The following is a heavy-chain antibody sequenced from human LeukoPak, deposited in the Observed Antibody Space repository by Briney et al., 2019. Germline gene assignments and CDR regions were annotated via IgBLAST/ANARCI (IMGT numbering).Heavy chain of an antibody. CDR1: EFTYG. J-gene: IGHJ4*02. Sequence: GGSLRLSCAASEFTYGMNWVRQAPGKGLECVSAISSSGSNTYYADSVKGRFTISRDNSKNTLYLQMNSLRAEDTAVYYCAKHNYGFIDDYWGQGTQVTVSS. CDR2: ISSSGSNT. V-gene: IGHV3-23*01. CDR3: AKHNYGFIDDY. D-gene: IGHD3/OR15-3a*01.